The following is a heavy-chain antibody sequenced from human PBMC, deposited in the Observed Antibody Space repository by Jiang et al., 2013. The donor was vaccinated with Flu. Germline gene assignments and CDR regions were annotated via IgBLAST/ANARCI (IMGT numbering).Heavy chain of an antibody. V-gene: IGHV3-23*01. J-gene: IGHJ4*02. CDR1: GFTFSSYA. CDR2: ISGSGGST. D-gene: IGHD1-26*01. Sequence: AASGFTFSSYAMSWVRQAPGKGLEWVSAISGSGGSTYYADSVKGRFTISRDNSKNTLYLQMNSLRAEDTAVYYCAKHKDGYSGSYFGDYWGQGTLVTVSS. CDR3: AKHKDGYSGSYFGDY.